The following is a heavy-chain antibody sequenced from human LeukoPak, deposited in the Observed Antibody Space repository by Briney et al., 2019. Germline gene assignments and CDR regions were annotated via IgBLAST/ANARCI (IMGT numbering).Heavy chain of an antibody. Sequence: SETLSLTCTVSGGSISSYYWSWIRQPAGKGLEWLGRSYTSGSTNYNPSLKSRVTMSVDTSKNQFSLKLSSVTAADTAVYYCARAKFSTYYPQGFYFDYWGQGTLVTVSS. CDR3: ARAKFSTYYPQGFYFDY. V-gene: IGHV4-4*07. CDR1: GGSISSYY. J-gene: IGHJ4*02. D-gene: IGHD2/OR15-2a*01. CDR2: SYTSGST.